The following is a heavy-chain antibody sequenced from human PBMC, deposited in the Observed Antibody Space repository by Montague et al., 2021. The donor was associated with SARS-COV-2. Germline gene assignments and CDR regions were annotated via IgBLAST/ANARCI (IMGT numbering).Heavy chain of an antibody. CDR3: ARDRGLSGFYGYDPLYFYGMDV. D-gene: IGHD5-12*01. CDR2: IYESGST. CDR1: GASIRDYY. Sequence: ETLSLTCTVSGASIRDYYWGWIRQPPGKGLEWIGYIYESGSTKSNPSLTSRLIMSVDTSRNQFSLTLSSVTTADTAVYYCARDRGLSGFYGYDPLYFYGMDVWGQGTTVIVSS. V-gene: IGHV4-59*01. J-gene: IGHJ6*02.